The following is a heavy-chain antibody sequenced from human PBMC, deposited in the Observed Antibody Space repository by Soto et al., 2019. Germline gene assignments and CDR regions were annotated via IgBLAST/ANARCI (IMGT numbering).Heavy chain of an antibody. J-gene: IGHJ4*02. D-gene: IGHD4-17*01. Sequence: PGGSLSLSCAASGFTFSGYYMSWIRQAPGKGLEWVSYISSSGSTIYYADSVKGRFTISRDNAKNSLYLQMNSLRAEDTAVYYCARDVADFDYGDYFDYWGQGTLVTVSS. CDR2: ISSSGSTI. CDR3: ARDVADFDYGDYFDY. CDR1: GFTFSGYY. V-gene: IGHV3-11*01.